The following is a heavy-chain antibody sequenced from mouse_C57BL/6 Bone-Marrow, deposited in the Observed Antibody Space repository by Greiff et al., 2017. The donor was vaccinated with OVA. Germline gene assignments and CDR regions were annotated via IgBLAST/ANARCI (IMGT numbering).Heavy chain of an antibody. J-gene: IGHJ2*01. CDR3: TRGPVTTVGPYFDY. Sequence: EVMLVESGEGLVKPGGSLKLSCAASGFTFSSYAMSWVRQTPEKRLEWVAYISSGGDYIYYADTVKGRFTISRDNARNTLYLQMSSLKSEDTAMYYCTRGPVTTVGPYFDYWGQGTTLTVSS. V-gene: IGHV5-9-1*02. CDR2: ISSGGDYI. CDR1: GFTFSSYA. D-gene: IGHD1-1*01.